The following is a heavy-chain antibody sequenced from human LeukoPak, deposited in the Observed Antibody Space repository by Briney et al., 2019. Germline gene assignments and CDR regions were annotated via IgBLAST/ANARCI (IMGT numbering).Heavy chain of an antibody. CDR2: IYYSGST. J-gene: IGHJ2*01. Sequence: SETLSLTCTVSGGSISTYYWSWIRQPPGKGLEWIGYIYYSGSTNYNPTLKSRVTISVDTSKNQFSLKLSSVTAADTAVYYCARRMDGDRFWYFDLWGRGILATVSS. D-gene: IGHD4-17*01. CDR1: GGSISTYY. CDR3: ARRMDGDRFWYFDL. V-gene: IGHV4-59*08.